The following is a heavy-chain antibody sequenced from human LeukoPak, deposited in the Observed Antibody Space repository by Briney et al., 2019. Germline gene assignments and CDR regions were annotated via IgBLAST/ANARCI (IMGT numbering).Heavy chain of an antibody. CDR3: ARDYYGDYVSFDP. CDR2: ISSSSSYI. Sequence: PGGSLRLSCAASGFTFSSYSMNWVRQAPGKGLEWVSSISSSSSYIYYADSVKGRFTISRDNAKNSLYLQMNSLRAEDTAVYYCARDYYGDYVSFDPWGQGTLVTVSS. D-gene: IGHD4-17*01. CDR1: GFTFSSYS. J-gene: IGHJ5*02. V-gene: IGHV3-21*01.